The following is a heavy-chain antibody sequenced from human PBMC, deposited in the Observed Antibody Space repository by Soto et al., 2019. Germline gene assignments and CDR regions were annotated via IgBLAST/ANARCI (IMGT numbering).Heavy chain of an antibody. J-gene: IGHJ6*03. CDR2: IYYSGST. V-gene: IGHV4-39*01. D-gene: IGHD2-21*01. CDR3: ARHFCSGDCYFYYYYYYMDV. Sequence: SETLSLTCTVSGGSISSSSYYWGWIRQPPGKGLEWIGSIYYSGSTYYNPSLKSRVTISVETSKNQFSLKLSSVTAADTAVYYCARHFCSGDCYFYYYYYYMDVWGKGTTVTVSS. CDR1: GGSISSSSYY.